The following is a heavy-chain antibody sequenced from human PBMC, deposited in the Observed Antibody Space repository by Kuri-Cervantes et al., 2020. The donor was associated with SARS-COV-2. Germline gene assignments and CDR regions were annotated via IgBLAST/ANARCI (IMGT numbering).Heavy chain of an antibody. CDR2: IYYSGST. D-gene: IGHD4-23*01. Sequence: ESLKISCPVSGGSISSHYWSWIRQPPGKGLEWIGYIYYSGSTNYNPSLKSRVTISVDTSKNQFSLKLSSVTAADTAVYYCARPGGFLDVWGKGTTVTVS. J-gene: IGHJ6*03. V-gene: IGHV4-59*11. CDR1: GGSISSHY. CDR3: ARPGGFLDV.